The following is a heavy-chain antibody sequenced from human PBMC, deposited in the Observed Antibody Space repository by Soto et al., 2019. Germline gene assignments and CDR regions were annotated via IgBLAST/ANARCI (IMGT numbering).Heavy chain of an antibody. CDR1: GFTFDDYA. CDR3: AKASATMIVVVLMDV. J-gene: IGHJ6*02. V-gene: IGHV3-9*01. Sequence: RRLSCAASGFTFDDYAMHWVRQAPGKGLEWVSGISWNSGSIGYADSVKGRFTISRDNAKNSLYLQMNSLRAEDTALYYCAKASATMIVVVLMDVWGQGTTVTVSS. CDR2: ISWNSGSI. D-gene: IGHD3-22*01.